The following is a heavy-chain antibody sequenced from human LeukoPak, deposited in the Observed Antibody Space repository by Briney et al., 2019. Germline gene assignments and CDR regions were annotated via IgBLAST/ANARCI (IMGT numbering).Heavy chain of an antibody. CDR1: GFTFSDYY. CDR3: AKDGRRAVTNYYYYYMDV. Sequence: PGGSLRLSCAASGFTFSDYYMSWVRQAPGKGLEWVSAISGSGGSTYYADSVKGRFTISRDNSKNTLYLQMNSLRAEDTAVYYCAKDGRRAVTNYYYYYMDVWGKGTTVTVSS. CDR2: ISGSGGST. J-gene: IGHJ6*03. V-gene: IGHV3-23*01. D-gene: IGHD4-17*01.